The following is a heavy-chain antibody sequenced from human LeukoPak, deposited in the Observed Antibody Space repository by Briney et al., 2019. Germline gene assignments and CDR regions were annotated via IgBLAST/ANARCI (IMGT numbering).Heavy chain of an antibody. V-gene: IGHV3-48*03. CDR1: GFTFSSNG. CDR3: AKDMGSSSSWDAFDI. CDR2: ISATGVTI. Sequence: PGGSLRLSCAASGFTFSSNGMNWVRQPPGKGLEWVSYISATGVTIYYADSVKGRFTISRDNAKNSLYLQMNSLRAEDMALYYCAKDMGSSSSWDAFDIWGQGTMVTVSS. J-gene: IGHJ3*02. D-gene: IGHD6-6*01.